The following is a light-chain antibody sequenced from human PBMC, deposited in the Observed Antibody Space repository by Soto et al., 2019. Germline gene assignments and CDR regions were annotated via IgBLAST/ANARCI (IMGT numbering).Light chain of an antibody. CDR3: QQLNGYPMFT. CDR1: QAINTK. J-gene: IGKJ3*01. V-gene: IGKV1-9*01. Sequence: IQLNQSPSSLSASVGDRVTITCRASQAINTKLAWYQQKPGKAPKLLIYAASSLQSGVPLRFSGSGSGTDFTLTISSLQPEDFSTYYCQQLNGYPMFTFGPGTKVDIK. CDR2: AAS.